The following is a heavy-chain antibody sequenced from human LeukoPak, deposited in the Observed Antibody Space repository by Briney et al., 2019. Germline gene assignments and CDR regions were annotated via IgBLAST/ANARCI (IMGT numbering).Heavy chain of an antibody. CDR2: IYYSGST. CDR3: ARQHYDFWSGYRPYYYMDV. D-gene: IGHD3-3*01. J-gene: IGHJ6*03. CDR1: GGSISSSSYY. V-gene: IGHV4-39*01. Sequence: SETLSLTRTVSGGSISSSSYYWGWIRQPPGKGLEWIGSIYYSGSTYYNPSLKSRVTISVDTSKNQFSLKLSSVTAADTAVYYCARQHYDFWSGYRPYYYMDVWGKGTTVTVSS.